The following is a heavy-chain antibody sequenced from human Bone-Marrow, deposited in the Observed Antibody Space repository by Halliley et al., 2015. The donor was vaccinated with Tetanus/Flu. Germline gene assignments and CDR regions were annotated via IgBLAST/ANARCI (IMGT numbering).Heavy chain of an antibody. D-gene: IGHD2-15*01. CDR3: AREGGYCSGGSCLWWFAP. Sequence: SKWDNDYAVSVKSRITTNPDTSKNQFSLQLNSVTPEDTAVYYCAREGGYCSGGSCLWWFAPWGQGTLVTVSS. CDR2: SKWDN. J-gene: IGHJ5*02. V-gene: IGHV6-1*01.